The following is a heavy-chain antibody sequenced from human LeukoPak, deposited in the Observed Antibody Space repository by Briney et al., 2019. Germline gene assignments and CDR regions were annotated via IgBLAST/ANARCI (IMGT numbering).Heavy chain of an antibody. CDR1: GYSFTSYW. D-gene: IGHD2-2*02. CDR3: ARTHTRWAHDDAFDT. Sequence: GESLKISCKGSGYSFTSYWIGWVRQMPGKGLEWMGIIYPGDSDTRYSPSFQGQVTISADKSISTAYLQWSSLKASDAAMYYCARTHTRWAHDDAFDTWGQGTMVTVSS. J-gene: IGHJ3*02. CDR2: IYPGDSDT. V-gene: IGHV5-51*01.